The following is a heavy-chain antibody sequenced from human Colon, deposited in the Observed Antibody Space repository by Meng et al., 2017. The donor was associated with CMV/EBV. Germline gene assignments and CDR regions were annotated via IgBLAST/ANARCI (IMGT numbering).Heavy chain of an antibody. CDR1: GLSSYN. D-gene: IGHD2-2*01. J-gene: IGHJ2*01. CDR2: INQDGSEK. CDR3: ARRPLGFCSSMSCQPLWYFDL. Sequence: GGSLRLSCVASGLSSYNILWVRQAPGKGLEWVANINQDGSEKYYVGSVKGRFTISRDNAKNSLYLQMNSLRAEDAAVYYCARRPLGFCSSMSCQPLWYFDLWGRDTLVTVSS. V-gene: IGHV3-7*01.